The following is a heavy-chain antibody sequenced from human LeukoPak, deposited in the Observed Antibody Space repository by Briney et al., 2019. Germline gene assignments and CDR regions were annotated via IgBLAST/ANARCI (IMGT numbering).Heavy chain of an antibody. D-gene: IGHD1-14*01. Sequence: QPGGSLRLSCAASGFTFSSYWMHWVRQAPGKGLVWVSHINTDGSSTSYADSVKGRFTISRDNAKNTLFLQMSSLRAEDTAVYYCARAQPGIHNCFDPWGQGTLVTVSS. CDR1: GFTFSSYW. V-gene: IGHV3-74*01. J-gene: IGHJ5*02. CDR3: ARAQPGIHNCFDP. CDR2: INTDGSST.